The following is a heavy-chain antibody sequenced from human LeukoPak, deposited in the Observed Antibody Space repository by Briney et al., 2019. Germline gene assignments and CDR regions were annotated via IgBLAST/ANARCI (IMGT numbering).Heavy chain of an antibody. CDR1: GVTFSSYS. V-gene: IGHV3-48*04. CDR2: ISSSGSNI. CDR3: ARSSTTYYYDTSSHY. Sequence: PGGSLRLSCAASGVTFSSYSMNWVRQAPGKGLEWVSYISSSGSNIYYADSVKGRSTISRDNAKNSLYLQMNSLRAEDTAVYYCARSSTTYYYDTSSHYWGQGTLVSVSS. J-gene: IGHJ4*02. D-gene: IGHD3-22*01.